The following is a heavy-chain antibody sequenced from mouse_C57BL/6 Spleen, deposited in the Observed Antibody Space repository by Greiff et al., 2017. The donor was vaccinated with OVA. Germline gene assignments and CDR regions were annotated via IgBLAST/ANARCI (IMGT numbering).Heavy chain of an antibody. CDR3: ARRGSTYWYFDV. CDR1: GYTFTSYW. J-gene: IGHJ1*03. Sequence: VKLQQPGAELVRPGSSVKLSCKASGYTFTSYWMDWVKQRPGQGLEWIGNIYPSDSETHYNQKFKDKATLTVDKSSSTAYMQLSSLTSEDSAVYYCARRGSTYWYFDVWGTGTTVTVSS. V-gene: IGHV1-61*01. D-gene: IGHD1-1*01. CDR2: IYPSDSET.